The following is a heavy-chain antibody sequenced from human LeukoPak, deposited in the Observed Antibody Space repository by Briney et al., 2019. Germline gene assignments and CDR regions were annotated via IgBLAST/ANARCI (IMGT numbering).Heavy chain of an antibody. D-gene: IGHD1-26*01. CDR1: GFTFSSYW. J-gene: IGHJ4*02. V-gene: IGHV3-74*01. CDR2: INSDGTTT. Sequence: GGSLRLSCAASGFTFSSYWMHWVRQAPGRGLVWVSRINSDGTTTTYAGSVKGRFTVSRDNAKNTVYLQMNSLRAEDTAVYYCVRESKYSGSYHEDYWGQGTLATVSS. CDR3: VRESKYSGSYHEDY.